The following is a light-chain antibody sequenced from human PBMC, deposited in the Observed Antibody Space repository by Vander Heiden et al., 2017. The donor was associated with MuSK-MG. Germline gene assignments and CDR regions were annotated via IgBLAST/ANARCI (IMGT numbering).Light chain of an antibody. J-gene: IGKJ5*01. CDR2: EAS. CDR1: QSISNT. CDR3: QQDKSWPIT. V-gene: IGKV3-15*01. Sequence: IVMTQSPATVSVFSGASATLSVRASQSISNTLARYQLKAGQAPRLLIDEASARASGIPARFSGSGSGTEFTLTISSLQSQEVAVSYCQQDKSWPITFGQGTLMEI.